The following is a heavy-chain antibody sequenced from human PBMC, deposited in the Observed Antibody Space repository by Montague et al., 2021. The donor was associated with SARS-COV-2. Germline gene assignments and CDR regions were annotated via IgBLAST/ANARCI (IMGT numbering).Heavy chain of an antibody. D-gene: IGHD3-22*01. CDR2: INRRGST. Sequence: SETLSLTRAVYDGSFSDYSWTWIRQPPGKGLEWIGEINRRGSTNXNPSLKSRVTISVDTSKNQFSLKMTSVTAADTAVYYCARGRQHINMVVVVVTGGEYYFDFWGQGTLVAVSS. V-gene: IGHV4-34*01. CDR1: DGSFSDYS. J-gene: IGHJ4*02. CDR3: ARGRQHINMVVVVVTGGEYYFDF.